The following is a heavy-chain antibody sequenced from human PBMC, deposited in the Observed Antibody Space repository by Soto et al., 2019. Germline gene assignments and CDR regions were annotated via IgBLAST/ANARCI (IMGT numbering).Heavy chain of an antibody. Sequence: ASVKVSCKASGGTFSSYTISWVRQAPGQGLEWMGRIIPILGIANYAQKFQGRVTITADKSTSTAYMELSSLRSEDTAVYYCARDLSVVPQGWFDPWGQGTLVTVSS. V-gene: IGHV1-69*04. CDR3: ARDLSVVPQGWFDP. CDR2: IIPILGIA. CDR1: GGTFSSYT. D-gene: IGHD2-15*01. J-gene: IGHJ5*02.